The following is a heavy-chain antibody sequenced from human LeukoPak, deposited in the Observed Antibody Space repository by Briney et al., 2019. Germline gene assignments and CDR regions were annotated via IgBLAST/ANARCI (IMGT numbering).Heavy chain of an antibody. J-gene: IGHJ4*02. V-gene: IGHV4-4*02. Sequence: PSGTLSLTCGVSGGSFSSSEWWSWVRLPPGKGLEWIGEIFHSGTTKYTPSLKSRVSISIDKSKNQFSLTLSSVTAADTAVYYCARGAPPQNWGQGTLVTVSS. CDR3: ARGAPPQN. CDR1: GGSFSSSEW. CDR2: IFHSGTT.